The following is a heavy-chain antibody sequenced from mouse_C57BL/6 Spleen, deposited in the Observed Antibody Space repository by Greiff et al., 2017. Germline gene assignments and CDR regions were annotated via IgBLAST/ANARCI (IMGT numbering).Heavy chain of an antibody. CDR1: GYTFTSYW. CDR2: IDPSDSYT. CDR3: ARGGSSYPYFDY. Sequence: QVQLQQPGAELVMPGASVKLSCKASGYTFTSYWMHWVKQRPGQGLEWIGEIDPSDSYTNYNQKFKGKSTLTVDKSSSTAYMQLSSLTSEDSAVYYCARGGSSYPYFDYWGQGTTRTVSS. J-gene: IGHJ2*01. D-gene: IGHD1-1*01. V-gene: IGHV1-69*01.